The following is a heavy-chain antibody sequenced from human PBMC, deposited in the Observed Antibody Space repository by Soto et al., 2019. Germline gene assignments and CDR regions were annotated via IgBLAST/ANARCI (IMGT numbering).Heavy chain of an antibody. V-gene: IGHV3-33*01. D-gene: IGHD3-3*01. CDR1: GFTFSSYG. CDR3: AIDYDFLSGSLVPADV. CDR2: IWYDGSNK. Sequence: GESLKISCAASGFTFSSYGMNWVRQAPGKGLEWVAVIWYDGSNKYYADSVKGRFTISRDNSKKKLYLEMNSLIADDTAVYYCAIDYDFLSGSLVPADVWGKGTTVTVSS. J-gene: IGHJ6*04.